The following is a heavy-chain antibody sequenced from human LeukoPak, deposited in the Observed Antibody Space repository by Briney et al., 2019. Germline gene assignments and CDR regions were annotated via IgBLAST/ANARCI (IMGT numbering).Heavy chain of an antibody. D-gene: IGHD3-22*01. J-gene: IGHJ4*02. CDR3: AREVSEGFDF. V-gene: IGHV3-21*01. Sequence: GGSLRLSCTASGFTFSGYSMNWIRQAPGKGLEWVSSFGTRGTSVYHAGSVKGRFAISRDNAKNSLYLQMNSLRAEDTALYYCAREVSEGFDFWGQGTLVTVSS. CDR1: GFTFSGYS. CDR2: FGTRGTSV.